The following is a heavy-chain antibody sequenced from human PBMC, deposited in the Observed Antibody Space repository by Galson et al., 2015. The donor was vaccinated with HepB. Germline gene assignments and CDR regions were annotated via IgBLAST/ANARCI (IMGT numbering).Heavy chain of an antibody. Sequence: SLRLSCAASGFTFSSYGMHWVRQAPGKGLEWVAFIRYDGSNKYYADSVKGRFTISRDNSKNTLYLQMNSLRAEDTAVYYCAKWTTVTTYYYYYGMDVWGQGTTVTVSS. J-gene: IGHJ6*02. D-gene: IGHD4-17*01. CDR1: GFTFSSYG. CDR2: IRYDGSNK. CDR3: AKWTTVTTYYYYYGMDV. V-gene: IGHV3-30*02.